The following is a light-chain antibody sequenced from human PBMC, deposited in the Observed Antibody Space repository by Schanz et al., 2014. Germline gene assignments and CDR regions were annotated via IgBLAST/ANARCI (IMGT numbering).Light chain of an antibody. CDR3: QQRSNWPLT. J-gene: IGKJ4*01. CDR2: GAS. Sequence: EIVLTQSPGTLSLSPGDRATLSCRASQSVSSDSLAWYQQLPGQAPRLLIYGASIRATGIPARFSGSGSGTEFTLTISSLQSEDLAVYYCQQRSNWPLTFGGGTKVEIK. V-gene: IGKV3-11*01. CDR1: QSVSSD.